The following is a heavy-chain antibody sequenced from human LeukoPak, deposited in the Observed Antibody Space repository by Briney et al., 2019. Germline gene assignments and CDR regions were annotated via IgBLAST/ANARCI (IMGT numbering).Heavy chain of an antibody. Sequence: GGSLRLSCAASGFTFSSYWMHWVRQAPGKGLVWVSRINSDGSSTNYADSVKGRFTISRDNAKNTLNLQMNSLRAEDTAVYYCAKSGYNRFDYWGQGTLVTVSS. CDR1: GFTFSSYW. CDR2: INSDGSST. CDR3: AKSGYNRFDY. D-gene: IGHD5-24*01. J-gene: IGHJ4*02. V-gene: IGHV3-74*01.